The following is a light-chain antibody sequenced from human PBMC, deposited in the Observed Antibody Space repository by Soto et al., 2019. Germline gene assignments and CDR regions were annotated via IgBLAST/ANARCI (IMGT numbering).Light chain of an antibody. CDR3: QTWSTGIRV. V-gene: IGLV4-69*01. Sequence: QPVLTQSPSASASLGASVKLTCTLSSGHSSYAIAWHQQQPEKGPRYLMKLNSDGSHSKGDWIPDRFSGSSSGTERYLTISSLQSEDEAYYYCQTWSTGIRVFGGGTKLTVL. CDR2: LNSDGSH. J-gene: IGLJ3*02. CDR1: SGHSSYA.